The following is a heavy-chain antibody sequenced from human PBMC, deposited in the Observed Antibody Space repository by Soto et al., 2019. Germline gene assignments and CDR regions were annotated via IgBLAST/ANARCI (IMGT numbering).Heavy chain of an antibody. CDR1: GYTLTELS. Sequence: ASVKVSCKVSGYTLTELSMHCVRQAPGKGLEWMGGFDPEDGETIYAQKFQGRVTMTEDTSTDTAYMELSSLRSEDTAVYYCATPSSSSTNYFDYWGQGTLVTVSS. CDR3: ATPSSSSTNYFDY. J-gene: IGHJ4*02. D-gene: IGHD6-6*01. V-gene: IGHV1-24*01. CDR2: FDPEDGET.